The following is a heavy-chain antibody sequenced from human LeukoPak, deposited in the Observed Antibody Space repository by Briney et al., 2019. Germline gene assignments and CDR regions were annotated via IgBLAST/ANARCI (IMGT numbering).Heavy chain of an antibody. Sequence: ASVEVSCKASGYTFTSYYMHWVRQAPGQGLEWMGIINPSGGSTSYAQKFQGRVTMTRDTSTSTVYIELSSLRSEDTAVYYCAISAMVRGVMYYFDYWGQGTLVTVSS. CDR1: GYTFTSYY. CDR3: AISAMVRGVMYYFDY. J-gene: IGHJ4*02. CDR2: INPSGGST. D-gene: IGHD3-10*01. V-gene: IGHV1-46*01.